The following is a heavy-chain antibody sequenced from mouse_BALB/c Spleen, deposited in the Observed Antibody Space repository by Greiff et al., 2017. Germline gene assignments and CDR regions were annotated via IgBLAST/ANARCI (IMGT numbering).Heavy chain of an antibody. V-gene: IGHV1-5*01. CDR3: TKMAYYGNSAWFAY. CDR2: IYPGNSDT. Sequence: VQLLQSGTVLARPGASVKLSCKASGYSFTSYWMHWVKQRPGQGLEWIGAIYPGNSDTSYNQKFKGKATLTAVTSASTAYMELSSLTNEDSAVYYCTKMAYYGNSAWFAYWGQGTLVTVSA. CDR1: GYSFTSYW. D-gene: IGHD2-1*01. J-gene: IGHJ3*01.